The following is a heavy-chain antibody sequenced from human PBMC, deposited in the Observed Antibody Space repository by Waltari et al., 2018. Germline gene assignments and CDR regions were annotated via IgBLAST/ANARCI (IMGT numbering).Heavy chain of an antibody. V-gene: IGHV3-49*04. D-gene: IGHD1-1*01. CDR3: TRDLVWNSEY. CDR2: IRTKPYGGTA. Sequence: EVQLVESGGGLVQPGRSLRLSCTTSGFTFDDYTMTWVRQAPGKGLEWVGFIRTKPYGGTAEYAASVKGRFTISRDDSKSIAYLQMNSLKTEDTAVYYCTRDLVWNSEYWGQGTLVTVSS. J-gene: IGHJ4*02. CDR1: GFTFDDYT.